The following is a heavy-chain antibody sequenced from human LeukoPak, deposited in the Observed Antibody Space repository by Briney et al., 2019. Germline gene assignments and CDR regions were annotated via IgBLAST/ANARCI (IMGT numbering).Heavy chain of an antibody. V-gene: IGHV1-69*01. J-gene: IGHJ4*02. CDR2: IIPIFGTA. D-gene: IGHD3-10*01. CDR3: ARGDSPNYYGSGTFDY. CDR1: GGTFSSYA. Sequence: ASVKVSCKASGGTFSSYAISWVRQAPGQGLEWMGGIIPIFGTANYAQKFQGRVTITADESTSTAYMELSSLRSEDTAVYYCARGDSPNYYGSGTFDYWGQGTLVTVSS.